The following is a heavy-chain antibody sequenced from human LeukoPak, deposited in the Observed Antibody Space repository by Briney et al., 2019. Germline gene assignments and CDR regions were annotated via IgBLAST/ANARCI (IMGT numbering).Heavy chain of an antibody. CDR3: ARDGEYGTGVYYRGCFYY. CDR2: IHPRSGET. J-gene: IGHJ4*02. Sequence: ASVKVSCKASGYSFTAFYIHWVRQAPGQGLEWMGWIHPRSGETNYAYKFRGRVTMTRDTSISTTYMDLGSLGSDDTAVYYCARDGEYGTGVYYRGCFYYWGQGTLVTVSS. D-gene: IGHD3-10*01. V-gene: IGHV1-2*02. CDR1: GYSFTAFY.